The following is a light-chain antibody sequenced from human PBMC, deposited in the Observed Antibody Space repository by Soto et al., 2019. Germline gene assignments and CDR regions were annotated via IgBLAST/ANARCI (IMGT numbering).Light chain of an antibody. J-gene: IGKJ5*01. CDR3: QQRSNWPLIT. CDR2: DAS. V-gene: IGKV3-11*01. Sequence: VVTQSPAALAWSTGERATLSCRASQSVSSYLAWYQQKPGQAPRLLIYDASNRATGIPARFSGSGSGTDFSLTISSLEPEDFAVYYCQQRSNWPLITFGHGTRLEIK. CDR1: QSVSSY.